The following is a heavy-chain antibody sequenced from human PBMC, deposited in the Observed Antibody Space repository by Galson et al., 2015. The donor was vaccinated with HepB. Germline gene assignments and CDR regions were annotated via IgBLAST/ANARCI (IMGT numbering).Heavy chain of an antibody. CDR1: GFTFSSYA. V-gene: IGHV3-30-3*01. Sequence: SLRLSCAASGFTFSSYAMHWVRQAPGKGLEWVAVISYDGSNKYYADSVKGRFTISRDNSKNTLYLQMNSLRAEDTAVYYCAKDRESGYYDFWSGYYIPGFDYWGQGTLVTASS. CDR3: AKDRESGYYDFWSGYYIPGFDY. J-gene: IGHJ4*02. D-gene: IGHD3-3*01. CDR2: ISYDGSNK.